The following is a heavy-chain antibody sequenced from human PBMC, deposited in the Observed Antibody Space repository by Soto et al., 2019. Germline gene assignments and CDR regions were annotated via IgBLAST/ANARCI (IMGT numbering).Heavy chain of an antibody. CDR2: IYYSGST. V-gene: IGHV4-59*01. CDR1: GGSISSYY. J-gene: IGHJ3*02. Sequence: XETLSLPCTVSGGSISSYYWSWIRQPPGKGLEWIGYIYYSGSTNYNPSLKSRVTISVDTSKNQFSLKLSSVTAADTAVYYCARKTRGYSSSPEAFDIWGQGTMVTVSS. CDR3: ARKTRGYSSSPEAFDI. D-gene: IGHD6-13*01.